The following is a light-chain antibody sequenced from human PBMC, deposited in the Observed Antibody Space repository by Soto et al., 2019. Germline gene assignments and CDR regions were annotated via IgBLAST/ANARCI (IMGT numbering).Light chain of an antibody. CDR1: SSNIGSNT. CDR3: AAWDDSLNGPRYV. J-gene: IGLJ1*01. CDR2: SNN. Sequence: QSVLTQPPSASGTPGQRVTISCSGSSSNIGSNTVNWYQQLPGTAPKLLIYSNNQRPSGVPDRFSRSKSGTSASLAISGLQSEDEADYYCAAWDDSLNGPRYVFGTGTKVTVL. V-gene: IGLV1-44*01.